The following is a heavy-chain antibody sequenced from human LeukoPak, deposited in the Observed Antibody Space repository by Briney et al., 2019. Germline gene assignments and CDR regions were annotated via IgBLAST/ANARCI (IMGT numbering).Heavy chain of an antibody. CDR2: INRDGREK. Sequence: GGSLRLSCEASGFTFSDYYMTWVRQAPGKGLEWVANINRDGREKYYVDSVKGRFTISRDNAKSSLYLQVNNLRAEDTAVYYCARVIVGGTNWFDPWGQGTLVTVSS. D-gene: IGHD1-26*01. J-gene: IGHJ5*02. V-gene: IGHV3-7*04. CDR1: GFTFSDYY. CDR3: ARVIVGGTNWFDP.